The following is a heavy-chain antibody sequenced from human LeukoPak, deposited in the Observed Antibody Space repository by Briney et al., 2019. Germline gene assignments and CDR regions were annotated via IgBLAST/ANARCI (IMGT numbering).Heavy chain of an antibody. CDR3: AKEGSYYDSSGHYGGYFDY. D-gene: IGHD3-22*01. CDR2: ISWNSGSI. Sequence: PGGSLRLSCAASGFTFSSYAMSWVRQAPGKGLEWVSGISWNSGSIGYADSVEGRFTISRDNAKNSLYLQMNSLRAEDTALYYCAKEGSYYDSSGHYGGYFDYWGQGTLVTVSS. J-gene: IGHJ4*02. CDR1: GFTFSSYA. V-gene: IGHV3-9*01.